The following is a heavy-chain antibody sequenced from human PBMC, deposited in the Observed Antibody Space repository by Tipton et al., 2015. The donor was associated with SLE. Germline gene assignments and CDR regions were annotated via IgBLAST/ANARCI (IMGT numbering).Heavy chain of an antibody. J-gene: IGHJ4*02. CDR1: GGSISSGGYY. Sequence: TLSLTCTVSGGSISSGGYYWSWIRQHPGKGLEWIGYIYYSGSTYYNPSLKSRVTISVDTSKNRFSLKLSSVTAADTAVYYCASHSTHYCSSTSCYFDYWGQGTLVTVSS. V-gene: IGHV4-31*03. CDR3: ASHSTHYCSSTSCYFDY. D-gene: IGHD2-2*01. CDR2: IYYSGST.